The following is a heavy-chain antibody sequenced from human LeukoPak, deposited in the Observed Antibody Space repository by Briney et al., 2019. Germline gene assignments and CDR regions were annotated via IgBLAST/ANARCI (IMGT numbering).Heavy chain of an antibody. Sequence: PGGSLRLSCAASGFTFSSYAMHWVRQAPGKGPEWVAVISYDGSNKYYADSVKGRFTISRDNSKNTLYLQMNSLRAEDTAVYYCARIHGYSGSYQGFDYWGQGTLVTVSS. CDR3: ARIHGYSGSYQGFDY. V-gene: IGHV3-30-3*01. CDR1: GFTFSSYA. CDR2: ISYDGSNK. D-gene: IGHD1-26*01. J-gene: IGHJ4*02.